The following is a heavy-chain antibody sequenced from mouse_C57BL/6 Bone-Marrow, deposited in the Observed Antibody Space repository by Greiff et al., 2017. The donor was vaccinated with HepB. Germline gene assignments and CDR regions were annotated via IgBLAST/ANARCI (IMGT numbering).Heavy chain of an antibody. J-gene: IGHJ3*01. CDR3: ARGGGYSPFAY. CDR2: IWSGGST. Sequence: VKLVESGPGLVQPSQSLSITCTVSGFSLTSYGVHWVRQSPGKGLEWLGVIWSGGSTDYNAAFISRLSISKDNSKSQVFFKMNSLQADDTAIYYCARGGGYSPFAYWGQGTLVTVSA. D-gene: IGHD2-12*01. CDR1: GFSLTSYG. V-gene: IGHV2-2*01.